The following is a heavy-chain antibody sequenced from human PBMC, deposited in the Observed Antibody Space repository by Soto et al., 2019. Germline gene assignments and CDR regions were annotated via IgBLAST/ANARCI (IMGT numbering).Heavy chain of an antibody. V-gene: IGHV1-2*01. J-gene: IGHJ3*02. CDR2: INPATGAA. CDR1: GYPVTAYY. CDR3: ARGGGVGVAGSAAFDM. D-gene: IGHD3-3*01. Sequence: QLHLVQSGAVVKKPGASVTVSCSASGYPVTAYYMHWVRQAPGRGLEWMGGINPATGAAKYTQTFQGRVPNAEDTSTGKVFMELGGLTSEDTAGFYGARGGGVGVAGSAAFDMWGQGTVVTVSS.